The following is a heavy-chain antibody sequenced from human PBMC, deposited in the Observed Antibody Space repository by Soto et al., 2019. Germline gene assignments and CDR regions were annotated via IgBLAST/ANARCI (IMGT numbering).Heavy chain of an antibody. CDR2: ISGSGGST. Sequence: EVQLVETGGGLIQPGGSLRLSCAASGFTVSTNYMSWVRQAPGKGLEWVSAISGSGGSTYYADSVKGRFTISRDNSKNTLYLQMNSLRAEDTAVYYCAKGGTWFDYWGQGTLVTVSS. CDR1: GFTVSTNY. J-gene: IGHJ4*02. D-gene: IGHD1-1*01. CDR3: AKGGTWFDY. V-gene: IGHV3-23*04.